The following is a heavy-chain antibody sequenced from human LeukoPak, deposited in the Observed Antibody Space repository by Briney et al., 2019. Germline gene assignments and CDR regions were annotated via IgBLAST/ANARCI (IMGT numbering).Heavy chain of an antibody. CDR3: ARAKGLWFGELLLPFDY. CDR2: INHSGST. J-gene: IGHJ4*02. Sequence: SETLSLTCAVYGGSFSGYYWSWIRQPPGKGLEWIAEINHSGSTNYNPSLKSRVTILVDTSKNQFSLKLSSVTAADTAVYYCARAKGLWFGELLLPFDYWGQGTLVTVSS. V-gene: IGHV4-34*01. CDR1: GGSFSGYY. D-gene: IGHD3-10*01.